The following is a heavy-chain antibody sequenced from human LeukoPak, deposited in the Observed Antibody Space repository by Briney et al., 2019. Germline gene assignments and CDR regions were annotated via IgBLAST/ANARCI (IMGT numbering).Heavy chain of an antibody. CDR2: IYYSGST. V-gene: IGHV4-39*01. CDR3: ASWVPFGRHTKYYFDY. J-gene: IGHJ4*02. CDR1: GGSISSSSYY. Sequence: SSETLSLTCTVSGGSISSSSYYWGWIRQPPGKGLEWIGSIYYSGSTYYNPSLKSRVTISVDTSKNQFSLKLSSVTAADTAVYYCASWVPFGRHTKYYFDYWGQGTLVTVSS. D-gene: IGHD3-10*01.